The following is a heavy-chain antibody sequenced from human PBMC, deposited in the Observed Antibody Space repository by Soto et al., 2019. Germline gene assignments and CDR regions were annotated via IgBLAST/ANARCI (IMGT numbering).Heavy chain of an antibody. CDR3: SRGIKGGLDA. J-gene: IGHJ5*02. V-gene: IGHV3-30*03. CDR1: GFVCKNYD. D-gene: IGHD2-21*01. CDR2: ISYDGSNK. Sequence: QVKLAESGGGVVQPGRSLRLACATSGFVCKNYDIHWVRQAPGKGLAWLASISYDGSNKYNADSVKGRFTISRDNSKNTLSLQINSLGAEDTAVYYCSRGIKGGLDAWGPGTLVTVSS.